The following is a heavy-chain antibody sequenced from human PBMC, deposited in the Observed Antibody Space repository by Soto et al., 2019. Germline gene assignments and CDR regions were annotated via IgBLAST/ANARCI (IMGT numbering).Heavy chain of an antibody. D-gene: IGHD2-15*01. J-gene: IGHJ5*02. CDR3: SRGKHCSGGSCTYNWFDP. Sequence: QVQLVQSGAEVKKPGASVKVSCKASGYTFTSYDINWVRQATGQGLEWMGWMNPNSGNTGYAQKFQGRVTMTRNTSISTAYMELRSLGSADTAVYYCSRGKHCSGGSCTYNWFDPWGQGTLVPVSS. V-gene: IGHV1-8*01. CDR2: MNPNSGNT. CDR1: GYTFTSYD.